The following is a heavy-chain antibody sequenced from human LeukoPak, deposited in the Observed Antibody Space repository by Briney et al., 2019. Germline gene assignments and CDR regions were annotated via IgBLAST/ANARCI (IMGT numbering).Heavy chain of an antibody. CDR3: ARDGFGTGSN. V-gene: IGHV3-33*01. CDR2: IWNDGSIK. J-gene: IGHJ4*02. Sequence: GGSLRLSCAASGFTFSSYGMHWVRQAPGKGLEWVSVIWNDGSIKYHADSVKGRFTISRDNAKNSLYLQMNTLRADDTAVYYCARDGFGTGSNWGQGTLVTVSS. D-gene: IGHD3-16*01. CDR1: GFTFSSYG.